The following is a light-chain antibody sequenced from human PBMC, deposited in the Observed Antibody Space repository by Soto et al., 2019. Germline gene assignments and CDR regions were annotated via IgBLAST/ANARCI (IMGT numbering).Light chain of an antibody. J-gene: IGLJ1*01. Sequence: QSALTQPASVSGSPGQSITISCTGTSSDVGSYNLVSWYQQHPGKAPKLMIYEGSKRPSGVSNRFSSSKSGNTASLTISGLQAEDEADYYCCSYAGSSTFAYVFGTGTKVTAL. CDR3: CSYAGSSTFAYV. V-gene: IGLV2-23*03. CDR1: SSDVGSYNL. CDR2: EGS.